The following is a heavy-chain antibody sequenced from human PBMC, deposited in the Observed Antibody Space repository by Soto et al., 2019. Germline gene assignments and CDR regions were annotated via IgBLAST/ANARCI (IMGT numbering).Heavy chain of an antibody. CDR3: TTDRGAWYNLDV. V-gene: IGHV3-15*01. CDR2: IKSKSDGGTI. D-gene: IGHD6-19*01. Sequence: PGGSLRLSCAASGLIFSDAWMSWVRQTPGKGLEWVGRIKSKSDGGTIDYAAPVKGRFTISRHDSENTLYLQMNSLKTEDSAVYYCTTDRGAWYNLDVWGQGTTVTVSS. CDR1: GLIFSDAW. J-gene: IGHJ6*02.